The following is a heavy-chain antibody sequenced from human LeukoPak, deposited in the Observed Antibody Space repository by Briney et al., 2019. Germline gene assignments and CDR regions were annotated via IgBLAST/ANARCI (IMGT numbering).Heavy chain of an antibody. V-gene: IGHV3-74*01. Sequence: GGSLRLCCVASGFSFSTYWMHWVRQPPGKGLVWLSRISTDGRSAYYADSVNGRFTISRDNARNTLYLQMNSLRAEDRAVYYCLRDLIRGDQGTLVTVSS. D-gene: IGHD3-10*01. CDR2: ISTDGRSA. CDR1: GFSFSTYW. CDR3: LRDLIR. J-gene: IGHJ4*02.